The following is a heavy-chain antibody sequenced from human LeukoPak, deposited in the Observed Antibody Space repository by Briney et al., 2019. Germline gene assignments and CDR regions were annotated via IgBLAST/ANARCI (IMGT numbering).Heavy chain of an antibody. V-gene: IGHV1-2*02. CDR1: GYTFTGYY. CDR2: INPNTGGT. D-gene: IGHD4-17*01. J-gene: IGHJ4*01. Sequence: ASVKVSCKASGYTFTGYYMHWVRQAPGQGFEWMGWINPNTGGTHYAQNFQGRVTMTRDTSISTAYMAFSRLESDDTAVYFCARGDGDYVGNDYWGHGTLVTVSS. CDR3: ARGDGDYVGNDY.